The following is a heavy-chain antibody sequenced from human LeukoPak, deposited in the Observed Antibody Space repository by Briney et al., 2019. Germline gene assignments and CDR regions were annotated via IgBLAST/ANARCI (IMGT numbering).Heavy chain of an antibody. CDR2: IYYSGNT. D-gene: IGHD6-13*01. CDR3: ARDSLAAAGTN. CDR1: GVSISSSNSY. J-gene: IGHJ4*02. Sequence: TSSETLSLTCTVSGVSISSSNSYWGWIRQPPGKGLEWIGSIYYSGNTYYNPSLKSRVTISVDTSKNQFSLKLSSVTAADTAVYYCARDSLAAAGTNWGQGTLVTVSS. V-gene: IGHV4-39*07.